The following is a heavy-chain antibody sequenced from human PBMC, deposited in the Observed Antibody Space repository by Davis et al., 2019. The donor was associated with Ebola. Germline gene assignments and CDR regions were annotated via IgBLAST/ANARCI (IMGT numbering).Heavy chain of an antibody. D-gene: IGHD2-21*01. CDR3: TRAGDKYFDY. Sequence: ASVKVSCKASGYTFTSYFMHWVRQAPGQGLEWMGIMNPSSDYTQYAQKFQDRVTMTGDTSTTTVYMELSGLRSEDTAMYYCTRAGDKYFDYWGQGTPVTVSS. V-gene: IGHV1-46*01. CDR2: MNPSSDYT. J-gene: IGHJ4*02. CDR1: GYTFTSYF.